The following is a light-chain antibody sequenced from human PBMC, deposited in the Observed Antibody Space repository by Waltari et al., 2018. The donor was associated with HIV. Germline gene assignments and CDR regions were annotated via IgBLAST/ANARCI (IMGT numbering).Light chain of an antibody. V-gene: IGLV2-23*02. CDR1: SSDGGSYNL. CDR2: EVS. J-gene: IGLJ3*02. CDR3: CSYAGSSIWV. Sequence: QSALTQPASVSGSPGQSITISCTGTSSDGGSYNLDSWYQQYSGKAPKLMIYEVSKRPSGVSNRFSGSKSGNTASLTISGLQAEDEADYYCCSYAGSSIWVFGGGTKLTVL.